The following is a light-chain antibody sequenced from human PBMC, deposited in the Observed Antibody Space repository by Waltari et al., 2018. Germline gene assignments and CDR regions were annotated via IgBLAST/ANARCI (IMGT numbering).Light chain of an antibody. CDR2: EVI. Sequence: QSALTQPPSASGSPAESVTISCTGTSTDIGDYATVSWYQQHPGKAPKHMIYEVIKRPSGVPDRFSGSKSGNTASLTVSGLQAEDEADYYCCSYAGTNNFYVFGTGTKVTVL. V-gene: IGLV2-8*01. J-gene: IGLJ1*01. CDR1: STDIGDYAT. CDR3: CSYAGTNNFYV.